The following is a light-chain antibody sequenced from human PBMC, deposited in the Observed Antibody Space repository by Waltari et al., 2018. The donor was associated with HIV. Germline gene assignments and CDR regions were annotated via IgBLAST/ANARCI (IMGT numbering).Light chain of an antibody. CDR3: QQYDTTPT. Sequence: DIVLPQSPGTLSFSPAAIATPSCKASQGVSSNYLAWYQQKPGQAPSLLISGASDRATGIPDRFSGSGSGTDFTLTISRLEPEDFAVYYCQQYDTTPTFGGGTKVEIK. J-gene: IGKJ4*01. CDR2: GAS. CDR1: QGVSSNY. V-gene: IGKV3-20*01.